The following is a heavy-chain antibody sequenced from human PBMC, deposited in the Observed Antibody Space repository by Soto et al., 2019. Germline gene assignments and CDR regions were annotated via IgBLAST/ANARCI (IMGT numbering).Heavy chain of an antibody. CDR2: IDPSDSYT. CDR1: GYSFTSDW. D-gene: IGHD3-10*01. J-gene: IGHJ2*01. Sequence: PGECLKISCKGSGYSFTSDWISWVRQMAGKGLEWMGRIDPSDSYTNYSPSFQGHVTISADKSISTAYLQWSSLKASDTAMYYCARHYYYGAGSPNWYFDLWGRGTLVTVSS. CDR3: ARHYYYGAGSPNWYFDL. V-gene: IGHV5-10-1*01.